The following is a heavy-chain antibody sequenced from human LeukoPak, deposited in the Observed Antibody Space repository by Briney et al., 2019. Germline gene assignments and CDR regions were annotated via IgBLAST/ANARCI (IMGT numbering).Heavy chain of an antibody. CDR2: INTESTST. D-gene: IGHD3-3*01. J-gene: IGHJ6*03. Sequence: GGSLRLSCAASGFTFSSYWIHWVRQAPGKGLVWVSRINTESTSTSYADSVKGRFTISRDNAKNTLYLQMNSLRPEDTAVYYCARDYDRYYMDVWGKGTTVTVSS. CDR3: ARDYDRYYMDV. V-gene: IGHV3-74*01. CDR1: GFTFSSYW.